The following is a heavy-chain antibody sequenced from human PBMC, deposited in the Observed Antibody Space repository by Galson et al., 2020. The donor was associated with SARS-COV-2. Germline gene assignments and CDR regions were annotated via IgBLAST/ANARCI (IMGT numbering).Heavy chain of an antibody. Sequence: SVTVTCKASGYTFTSNGINCVRQAPGQVIAWMGWISAYNGNTNYAQKLQGRVTMPTDTPTSTAYMELRSLRSDDTAVYYWAREGGYYYESSGLLDYWGQGTLVTVSS. J-gene: IGHJ4*02. CDR2: ISAYNGNT. CDR3: AREGGYYYESSGLLDY. D-gene: IGHD3-22*01. V-gene: IGHV1-18*04. CDR1: GYTFTSNG.